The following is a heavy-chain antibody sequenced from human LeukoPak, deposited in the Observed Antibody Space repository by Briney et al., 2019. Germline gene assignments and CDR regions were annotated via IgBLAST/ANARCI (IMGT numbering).Heavy chain of an antibody. J-gene: IGHJ3*02. Sequence: SQTLSLTCTVSGGSISSYYWSWIRQPPGKGLEWIGYIYHSGSTNYNPSLKSRVTISIDTSKNQFSLKLTSVTAADTAVYYCARALVGATRAFDIWGQGTMVTVSS. V-gene: IGHV4-59*01. CDR1: GGSISSYY. CDR2: IYHSGST. CDR3: ARALVGATRAFDI. D-gene: IGHD1-26*01.